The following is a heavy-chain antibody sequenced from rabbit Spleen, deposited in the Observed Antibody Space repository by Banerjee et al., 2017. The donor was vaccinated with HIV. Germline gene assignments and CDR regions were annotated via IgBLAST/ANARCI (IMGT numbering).Heavy chain of an antibody. D-gene: IGHD4-2*01. CDR1: GFSFSSSYW. Sequence: QEQLEESGGDLVKPEGSLTLTCTASGFSFSSSYWICWVRQAPGKGLEWIACIYAGSSGSADYASWAKGRFTISKTSSTTVTLQMNSLTAADTATYFCVRDQAGYVGFGPFYFNLWGPGTLVTVS. CDR3: VRDQAGYVGFGPFYFNL. V-gene: IGHV1S45*01. J-gene: IGHJ4*01. CDR2: IYAGSSGSA.